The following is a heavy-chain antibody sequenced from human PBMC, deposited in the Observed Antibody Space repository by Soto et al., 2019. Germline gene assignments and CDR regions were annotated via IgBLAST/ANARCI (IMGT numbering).Heavy chain of an antibody. CDR2: INAGDGNT. Sequence: ASVKVSCKASGYTFTDYAMQWVRQAPGQRLEWMGWINAGDGNTRYSQNFQGRVTFSRDTSASTAYIELSSLRSEDTAVFYWGGGIWGSHRYFFDNWGKGTLVTVPS. V-gene: IGHV1-3*01. CDR3: GGGIWGSHRYFFDN. CDR1: GYTFTDYA. D-gene: IGHD3-16*02. J-gene: IGHJ4*02.